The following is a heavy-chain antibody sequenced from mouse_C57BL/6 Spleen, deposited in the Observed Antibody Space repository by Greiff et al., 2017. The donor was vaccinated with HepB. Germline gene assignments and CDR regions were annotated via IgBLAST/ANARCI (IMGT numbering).Heavy chain of an antibody. V-gene: IGHV3-2*02. CDR2: ISYSGST. J-gene: IGHJ2*01. CDR3: ARTARIKY. Sequence: EVMLVESGPGLVKPSQSLSLTCTVTGYSITSGYDWNWIRQFPGNKLEWMGYISYSGSTNYNPSLKSRISITRDTSKNQFFLQLNSVTTEDTAKYYCARTARIKYWGQGTTLTVSS. CDR1: GYSITSGYD. D-gene: IGHD1-2*01.